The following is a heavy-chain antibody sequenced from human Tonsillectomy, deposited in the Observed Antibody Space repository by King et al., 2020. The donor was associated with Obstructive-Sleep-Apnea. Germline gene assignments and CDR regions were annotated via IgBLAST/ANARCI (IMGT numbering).Heavy chain of an antibody. CDR1: GFTFSSYS. CDR2: ISSSSSYI. V-gene: IGHV3-21*01. CDR3: AREFSYGNAYYYYGMDV. J-gene: IGHJ6*02. Sequence: EVQLVESGGGLVKPGGSLRLSCAASGFTFSSYSMNWVRQAPGKGLEWVSSISSSSSYIYYADSVKGRFTISRDNAKNSLYLQMNSLRAEDTAVYYCAREFSYGNAYYYYGMDVWGQGTTVTVSS. D-gene: IGHD5-18*01.